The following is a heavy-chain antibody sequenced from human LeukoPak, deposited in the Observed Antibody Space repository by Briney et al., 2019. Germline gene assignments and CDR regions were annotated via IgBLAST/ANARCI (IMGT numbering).Heavy chain of an antibody. V-gene: IGHV1-18*01. Sequence: ASVKVSCKASGYTFTSYGISWVRQAPGQGLEWMGWISAYNGDTSYAQRLQGRVIMNTDTSTSTAYMELRSLRSDDTAVYYCATDATGGATAGFDNWGQGTLVTVSS. J-gene: IGHJ4*02. D-gene: IGHD1-26*01. CDR2: ISAYNGDT. CDR3: ATDATGGATAGFDN. CDR1: GYTFTSYG.